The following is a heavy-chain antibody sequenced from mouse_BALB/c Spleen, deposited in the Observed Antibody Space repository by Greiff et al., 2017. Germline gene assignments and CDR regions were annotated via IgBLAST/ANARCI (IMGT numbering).Heavy chain of an antibody. V-gene: IGHV3-8*02. D-gene: IGHD1-1*01. CDR1: GDSITSGY. J-gene: IGHJ1*01. CDR2: ISYSGST. CDR3: ARYYYGSSLWYFDV. Sequence: EVQRVESGPSLVKPSQTLSLTCSVTGDSITSGYWNWIRKFPGNKLEYMGYISYSGSTYYNPSLKSRISITRDTSKNQYYLQLNSVTTEDTATYYCARYYYGSSLWYFDVWGAGTTVTVSS.